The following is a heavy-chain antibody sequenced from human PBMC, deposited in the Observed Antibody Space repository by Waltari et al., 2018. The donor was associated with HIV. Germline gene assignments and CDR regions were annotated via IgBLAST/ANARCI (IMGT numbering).Heavy chain of an antibody. CDR3: TRAFAY. V-gene: IGHV3-73*02. J-gene: IGHJ4*02. CDR1: GFTFSASA. Sequence: EVQLVESGGGLVQPGGSLRVSCAASGFTFSASAIHWVRQASGKGLGWVGRIRRRGNRYATAYGASVKGRFTVSRDDSKNTAYLQMNNLKTEDTAVYYCTRAFAYWGQGTLVTVSP. CDR2: IRRRGNRYAT.